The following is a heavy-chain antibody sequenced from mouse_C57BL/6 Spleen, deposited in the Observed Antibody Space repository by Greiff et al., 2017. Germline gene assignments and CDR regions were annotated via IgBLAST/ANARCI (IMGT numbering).Heavy chain of an antibody. CDR1: GYTFTSYW. Sequence: VQLQQPGAELVKPGASVKLSCKASGYTFTSYWMHWVKQRPGRGLEWIGRIDPNSGGTKYNEKFKSKATLTVDKPSSTAYMQLSSLTSEESAVYYCAREEDGSSFAYWGQGTLVTVSA. D-gene: IGHD1-1*01. V-gene: IGHV1-72*01. J-gene: IGHJ3*01. CDR3: AREEDGSSFAY. CDR2: IDPNSGGT.